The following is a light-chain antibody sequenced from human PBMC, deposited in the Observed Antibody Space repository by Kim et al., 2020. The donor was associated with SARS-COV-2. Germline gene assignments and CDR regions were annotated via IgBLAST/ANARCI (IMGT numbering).Light chain of an antibody. J-gene: IGKJ1*01. CDR3: QRYNTSPWT. CDR1: QSISTW. CDR2: KTS. Sequence: AFIGESLTLTCRASQSISTWLAWYQQKPGRAPKLLIHKTSSLEPGVSSRFSGSGSGTEFTLTISSLQPDDFATYYCQRYNTSPWTFGPGTKVDIK. V-gene: IGKV1-5*03.